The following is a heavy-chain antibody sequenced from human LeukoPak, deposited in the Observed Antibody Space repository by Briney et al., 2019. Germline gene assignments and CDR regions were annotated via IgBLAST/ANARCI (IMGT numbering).Heavy chain of an antibody. CDR3: ARDLSLGFSGYYKYYFDY. CDR1: GYTFTSYD. Sequence: ASVKVSCKASGYTFTSYDINWVRQATGQGLEWMGWMNPNSGNTGYAQKFQGRVTMTTDTSTSTAYMELRSLRSDDTAVYYCARDLSLGFSGYYKYYFDYWGQGTLVTVSS. V-gene: IGHV1-8*01. CDR2: MNPNSGNT. D-gene: IGHD3-22*01. J-gene: IGHJ4*02.